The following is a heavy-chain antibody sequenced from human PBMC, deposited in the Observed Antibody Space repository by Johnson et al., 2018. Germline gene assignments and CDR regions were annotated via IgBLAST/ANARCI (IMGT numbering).Heavy chain of an antibody. D-gene: IGHD3-3*01. CDR1: GFTFSSYA. CDR3: ARDGYYFWSGHTPPYYYYYMDV. J-gene: IGHJ6*03. Sequence: QVQLVQSGGGVVQPGRSLRLSCAASGFTFSSYAMQWVRQAPGKGLEWVAVISYDGSNKYYADSVKGRFTISRDNSKNTLYLQMNSLRAEDTAVYYCARDGYYFWSGHTPPYYYYYMDVWGKGTTVTVSS. V-gene: IGHV3-30-3*01. CDR2: ISYDGSNK.